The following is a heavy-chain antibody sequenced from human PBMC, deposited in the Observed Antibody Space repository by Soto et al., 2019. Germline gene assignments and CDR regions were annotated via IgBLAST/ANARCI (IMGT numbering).Heavy chain of an antibody. Sequence: QVQLQESGPGLVKPSQTLSLTCTVSGGSITSSGYYWSWIRQHPGEGLEWIGFTSNSGSTSYNRFVKSRVTIAVVASSTQSSLNLKSVHAADTAVYYCARGGGSTIGDCWGQGTLVTVST. V-gene: IGHV4-31*03. CDR1: GGSITSSGYY. D-gene: IGHD1-1*01. J-gene: IGHJ4*02. CDR2: TSNSGST. CDR3: ARGGGSTIGDC.